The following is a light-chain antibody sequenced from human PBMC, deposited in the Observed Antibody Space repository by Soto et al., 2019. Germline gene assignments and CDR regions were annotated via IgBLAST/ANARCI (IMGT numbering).Light chain of an antibody. CDR2: DVS. CDR3: LLQYTVFRV. CDR1: SSDVGGYNY. V-gene: IGLV2-11*01. J-gene: IGLJ3*02. Sequence: QSALTQPRSVSGSPGQSVTISCTGTSSDVGGYNYVSWYQQHPGKAPKLMIYDVSKRPSGVPDRFSGSKSGNTASLTLSGAQPEDEAEYYCLLQYTVFRVFGGGTKLTVL.